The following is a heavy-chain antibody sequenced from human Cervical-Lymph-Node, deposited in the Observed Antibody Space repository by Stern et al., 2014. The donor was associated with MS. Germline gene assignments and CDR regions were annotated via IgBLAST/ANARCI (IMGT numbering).Heavy chain of an antibody. CDR1: GFTFSSYG. CDR2: IWYDGSNK. CDR3: ARDRHDLGYCSGGSCYLPDY. V-gene: IGHV3-33*01. Sequence: VQLVESGGGVVQPGRSLRLSCAASGFTFSSYGMHWVRQAPGKGLEWVAVIWYDGSNKYYADSVQGRFTISRDNSKNTLYLQMNSPRAEDTAVYYCARDRHDLGYCSGGSCYLPDYWGQGTLVTVSS. D-gene: IGHD2-15*01. J-gene: IGHJ4*02.